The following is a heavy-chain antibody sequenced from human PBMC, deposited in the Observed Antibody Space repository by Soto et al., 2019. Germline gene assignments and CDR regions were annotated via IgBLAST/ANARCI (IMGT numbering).Heavy chain of an antibody. CDR1: GSSINNNDYY. J-gene: IGHJ2*01. CDR2: VYYSGST. V-gene: IGHV4-30-4*01. CDR3: ARMSYFYDKWYFDL. Sequence: SETLSLTCTVSGSSINNNDYYWSWIRQTPGKVLEGIGYVYYSGSTDYIPSLKRRLSMSIDKSQNQFTLKLNSVTAADTATYYCARMSYFYDKWYFDLWGRGTLVTVS. D-gene: IGHD3-22*01.